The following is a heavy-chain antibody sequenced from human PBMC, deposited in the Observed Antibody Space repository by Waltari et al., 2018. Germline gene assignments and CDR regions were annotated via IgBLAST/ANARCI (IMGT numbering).Heavy chain of an antibody. CDR1: GGSFSGYY. J-gene: IGHJ6*02. V-gene: IGHV4-34*01. CDR2: INHSGST. Sequence: QVQLQQWGAGLLKPSETLSLTCAVYGGSFSGYYWSWIRQPPGKGMEWIGEINHSGSTNYNPSLKSRVTISVDTSKIQFSLKLSSVTAADTAVYYCARGSYDYVWGSYRYSNYYYYGMDVWGQGTTVTVSS. CDR3: ARGSYDYVWGSYRYSNYYYYGMDV. D-gene: IGHD3-16*02.